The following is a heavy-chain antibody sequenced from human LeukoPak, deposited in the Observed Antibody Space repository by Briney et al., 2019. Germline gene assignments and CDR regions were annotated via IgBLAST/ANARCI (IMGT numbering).Heavy chain of an antibody. Sequence: KPSETLSLTCTVSGGSISSSSYYWGWIRQPPGKGLEWIGSIYYSGSTYYNPSLKSRVTISVDTSKNQFSLKLSSVTAADTAVYYCARHEQQLVWVDYYYMDVWGKGTTVTVSS. CDR1: GGSISSSSYY. CDR2: IYYSGST. V-gene: IGHV4-39*01. CDR3: ARHEQQLVWVDYYYMDV. D-gene: IGHD6-6*01. J-gene: IGHJ6*03.